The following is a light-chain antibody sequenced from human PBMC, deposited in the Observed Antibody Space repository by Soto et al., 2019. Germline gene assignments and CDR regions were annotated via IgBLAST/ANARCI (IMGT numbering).Light chain of an antibody. Sequence: EIVMTQPPATLSVSPGERATLSCRASQSVSSNLAWYQQKPGQAPRLLIYGASSRATGIPDRFSGSGSGTDFTLTISRLEPEDFAVYYCQQYGSSPPTFGQGTRLEIK. CDR3: QQYGSSPPT. V-gene: IGKV3-20*01. CDR2: GAS. J-gene: IGKJ5*01. CDR1: QSVSSN.